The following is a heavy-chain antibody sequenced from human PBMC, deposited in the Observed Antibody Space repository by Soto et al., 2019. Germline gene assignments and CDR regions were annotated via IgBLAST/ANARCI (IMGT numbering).Heavy chain of an antibody. Sequence: EVQLLESGGGLVQPGGSLRLSCAASGFTFSSFGMTWVRQAPGKGLEWVSVIGDSGGGTDYADSVKGRFTISRDNSKNTLYRQMNSLRAEDKVVYYCAESSLGGYYDMDVWGQGTTVTVSS. CDR1: GFTFSSFG. CDR3: AESSLGGYYDMDV. D-gene: IGHD6-6*01. V-gene: IGHV3-23*01. CDR2: IGDSGGGT. J-gene: IGHJ6*02.